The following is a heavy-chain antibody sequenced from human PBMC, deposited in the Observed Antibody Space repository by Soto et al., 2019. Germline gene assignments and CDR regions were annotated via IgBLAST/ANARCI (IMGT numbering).Heavy chain of an antibody. Sequence: GESLKISCKGSGYSFTYYWIAWVRQRPGKDLEWVGIIYPNDADTRYNPSFQGQVTISADKSISTAYLQWTSLKTSDTAMYYCARVPAVVTPGNDYFGVDVWGQETTVTVSS. J-gene: IGHJ6*02. CDR1: GYSFTYYW. CDR2: IYPNDADT. CDR3: ARVPAVVTPGNDYFGVDV. D-gene: IGHD2-2*01. V-gene: IGHV5-51*01.